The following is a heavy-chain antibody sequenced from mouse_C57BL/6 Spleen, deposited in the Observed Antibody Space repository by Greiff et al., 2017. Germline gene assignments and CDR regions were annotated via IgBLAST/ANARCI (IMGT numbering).Heavy chain of an antibody. V-gene: IGHV1-50*01. CDR2: IDPSDSYT. CDR3: ARRRTAQGDWYFDV. J-gene: IGHJ1*03. D-gene: IGHD3-2*02. Sequence: QVQLQQPGAELVKPGASVKLSCKASGYTFTSYWMQWVKQRPGQGLEWIGEIDPSDSYTNYNQKFKGKATLTVDTSSSTAYMQLSSLTSEDSAVYYCARRRTAQGDWYFDVWGTGTTVTVSS. CDR1: GYTFTSYW.